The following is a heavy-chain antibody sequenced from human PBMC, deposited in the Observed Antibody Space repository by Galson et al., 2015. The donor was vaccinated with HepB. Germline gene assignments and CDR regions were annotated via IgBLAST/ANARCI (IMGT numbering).Heavy chain of an antibody. CDR1: GFTFSSYG. CDR3: AKDRVGALY. Sequence: SLRLSCAASGFTFSSYGMHWVRQAPGKGLEWVAVISYDGSNKYYADSVKGRFTISRDNPKNTLYLQMNSLRAEDTAVYYCAKDRVGALYWGQGTLVTVSS. D-gene: IGHD1-26*01. V-gene: IGHV3-30*18. J-gene: IGHJ4*02. CDR2: ISYDGSNK.